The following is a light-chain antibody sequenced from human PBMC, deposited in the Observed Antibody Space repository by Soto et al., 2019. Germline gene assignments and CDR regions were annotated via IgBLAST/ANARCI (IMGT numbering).Light chain of an antibody. J-gene: IGKJ1*01. CDR1: QSMSNY. V-gene: IGKV1-39*01. CDR2: AAS. CDR3: QQYNSYSRT. Sequence: DIQMTQFPSSLSASVGDRVTITCRATQSMSNYLNWYQQKPGKAPKLLIYAASGLHSGVPSRFSGSGSGTNFTLTISSLQPDDFATYYCQQYNSYSRTFGQGTKVEIK.